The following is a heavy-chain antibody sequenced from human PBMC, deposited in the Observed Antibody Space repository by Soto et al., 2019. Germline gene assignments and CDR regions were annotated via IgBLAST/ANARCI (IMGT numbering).Heavy chain of an antibody. Sequence: QVQLVESGGGVVQSGRSLRLSCAASGFTFSSYAMHWVRQAPGKGLEWVAVISYDGSNKYYADSVKGRFTISRDNSKNTLYLQMNSLRAEDTAVYYCARAGYSYGYRGLGGMDVWGQGTTVTVSS. CDR1: GFTFSSYA. V-gene: IGHV3-30-3*01. J-gene: IGHJ6*02. CDR3: ARAGYSYGYRGLGGMDV. CDR2: ISYDGSNK. D-gene: IGHD5-18*01.